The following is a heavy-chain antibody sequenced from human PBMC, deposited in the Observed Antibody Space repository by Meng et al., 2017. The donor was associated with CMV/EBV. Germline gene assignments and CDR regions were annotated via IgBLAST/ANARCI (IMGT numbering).Heavy chain of an antibody. V-gene: IGHV1-2*02. CDR3: ARGNSPEHTEDIVVVPAARAGGYYGMDV. CDR1: GYTFTGCY. J-gene: IGHJ6*02. CDR2: INPNSGGT. D-gene: IGHD2-2*01. Sequence: ASVKVSCKASGYTFTGCYMHWVRQAPGQGLEWMGWINPNSGGTNYAQKFQGRVTMTRDTSISTAYMELSRLRSDDTAVYYCARGNSPEHTEDIVVVPAARAGGYYGMDVWGQGTTVTVSS.